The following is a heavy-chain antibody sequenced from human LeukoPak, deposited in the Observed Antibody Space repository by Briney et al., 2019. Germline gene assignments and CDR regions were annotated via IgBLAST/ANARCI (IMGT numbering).Heavy chain of an antibody. CDR2: ISSNGATK. CDR3: AIQMTMIVVVPYFDY. J-gene: IGHJ4*02. V-gene: IGHV3-11*04. Sequence: GGSLRLSCEASGFTFNDYYLAWIRQPPGKGLEWVSFISSNGATKYYADSVKGRFTISRDNAKNSLFLYMNSLRDDDTAVYYCAIQMTMIVVVPYFDYWGQGALVTVSS. D-gene: IGHD3-22*01. CDR1: GFTFNDYY.